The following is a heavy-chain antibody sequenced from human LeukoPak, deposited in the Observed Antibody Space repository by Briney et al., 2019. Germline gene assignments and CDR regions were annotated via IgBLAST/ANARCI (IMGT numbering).Heavy chain of an antibody. CDR2: IYYSGST. V-gene: IGHV4-39*01. Sequence: PSETLSLTCTVSGGSISSSSDYWGWIRQPPGKGLEWLGSIYYSGSTYYNPSLKSRVTISVDTSKNQFSLKLSSVTAADTAVYYCARRQCSSISCYTFVYWGQGTLVTVSS. CDR1: GGSISSSSDY. D-gene: IGHD2-2*02. CDR3: ARRQCSSISCYTFVY. J-gene: IGHJ4*02.